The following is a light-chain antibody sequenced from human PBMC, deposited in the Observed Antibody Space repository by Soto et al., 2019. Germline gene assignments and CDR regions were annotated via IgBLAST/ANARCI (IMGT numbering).Light chain of an antibody. CDR1: QSFSRSF. J-gene: IGKJ4*01. CDR2: GAS. V-gene: IGKV3-20*01. Sequence: EIVLTQSPGTLSLSPGERATLSCRASQSFSRSFLAWYQQKPGQAPRLLIYGASSRATGIPDRFSGSGSGTDFTLSITRLEPEDFAVYYCQQYGSSLFTFGGGTKVEIK. CDR3: QQYGSSLFT.